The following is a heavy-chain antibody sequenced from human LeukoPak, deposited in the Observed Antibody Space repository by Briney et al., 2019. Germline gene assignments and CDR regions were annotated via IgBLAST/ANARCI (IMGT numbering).Heavy chain of an antibody. CDR3: AKDRDSGYEGFDY. D-gene: IGHD5-12*01. V-gene: IGHV3-23*01. Sequence: GGSLRLSCAASGFTFSSYAMSWVRQAPGKGLEWVSTFSGSGGNTYSADSVKGRFTISRDNSKNTLYLQMNSLRAEDTAVYYCAKDRDSGYEGFDYWGQGTLVTVSS. CDR2: FSGSGGNT. CDR1: GFTFSSYA. J-gene: IGHJ4*02.